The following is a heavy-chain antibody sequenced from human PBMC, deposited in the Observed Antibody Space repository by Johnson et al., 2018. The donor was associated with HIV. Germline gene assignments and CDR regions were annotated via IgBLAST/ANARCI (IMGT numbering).Heavy chain of an antibody. CDR3: AKDGGGLSFDAFDI. V-gene: IGHV3-66*02. CDR1: GFTFNNAW. D-gene: IGHD3-16*01. CDR2: IYSGGST. Sequence: VQLVESGGGVVQPGRSLRLSCAASGFTFNNAWMSWVRQAPGKGLEWVSVIYSGGSTYYADSVKGRFTISRDNSKNTLYLQMNSLRAEDTAVYYCAKDGGGLSFDAFDIWGQGTMVTVSS. J-gene: IGHJ3*02.